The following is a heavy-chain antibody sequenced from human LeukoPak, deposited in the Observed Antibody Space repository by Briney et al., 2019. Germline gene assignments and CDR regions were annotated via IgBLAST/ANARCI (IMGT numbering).Heavy chain of an antibody. Sequence: KPSETLSLTCTVSGGSISSYYWCWIRQPPGKGLEWIGYIYYSGSTNYNPSLKSRVTISVDTSKNQFSLKLSSVTAADTAVYYCAGHSFSSGGFSHLDYWGQGTLVTVSS. CDR3: AGHSFSSGGFSHLDY. CDR1: GGSISSYY. J-gene: IGHJ4*02. D-gene: IGHD3-3*01. CDR2: IYYSGST. V-gene: IGHV4-59*08.